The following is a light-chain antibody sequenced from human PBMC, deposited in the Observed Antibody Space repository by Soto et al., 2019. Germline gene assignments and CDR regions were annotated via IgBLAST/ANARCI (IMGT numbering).Light chain of an antibody. J-gene: IGLJ1*01. CDR3: CSYAGSYTGV. Sequence: QSVLTQPRSVSGSPGQSVTISCTGTSSDVGAYKDVSWYQHHPGKAPKFMIYDVSKRPSGVPDRFSGSKSGNTASLTISGLQAEDEADYSCCSYAGSYTGVFGTGTKVTVL. CDR2: DVS. CDR1: SSDVGAYKD. V-gene: IGLV2-11*01.